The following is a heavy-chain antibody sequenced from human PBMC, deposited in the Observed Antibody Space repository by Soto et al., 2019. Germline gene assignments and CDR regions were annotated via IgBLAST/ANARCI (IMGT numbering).Heavy chain of an antibody. D-gene: IGHD1-7*01. J-gene: IGHJ4*02. V-gene: IGHV4-59*01. CDR3: ARVPYNWNYDWFPDY. Sequence: QVQLQESGPGLVKPSETLSLTCTVSGGSISSYYWSWIRQPPGKGLEWIGYIYYSGSTNYNPSLKSRVTISVDTSKNPFSLKLSSVTAADTAVYYCARVPYNWNYDWFPDYWGQGTLVTVSS. CDR1: GGSISSYY. CDR2: IYYSGST.